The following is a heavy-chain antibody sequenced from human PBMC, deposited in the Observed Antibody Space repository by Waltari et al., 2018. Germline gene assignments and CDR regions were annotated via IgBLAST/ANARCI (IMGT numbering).Heavy chain of an antibody. CDR2: ISSSISTI. Sequence: EVQLVESGGGLVQPGGSLRLSCAASGFTFSSYSMNWVRQAPGKGLEWVSYISSSISTIYYADSVKGRFTISRDNAKNSLYLQMNSLRAEDTAVYYCARVKYCSGGSCYYDGMDVWGQGTTVTVSS. CDR3: ARVKYCSGGSCYYDGMDV. D-gene: IGHD2-15*01. CDR1: GFTFSSYS. V-gene: IGHV3-48*01. J-gene: IGHJ6*02.